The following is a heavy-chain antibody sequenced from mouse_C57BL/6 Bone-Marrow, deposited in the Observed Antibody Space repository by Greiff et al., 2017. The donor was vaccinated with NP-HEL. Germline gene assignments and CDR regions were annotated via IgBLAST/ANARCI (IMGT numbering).Heavy chain of an antibody. Sequence: EVMLVESGGGLVKPGGSLKLSCAASGFTFSDYGMHWVRQAPEKGLEWVAYISSGSSTIYYADTVKGRFTISRDNAKNTLFLQMTSLRSEDTAMYYCAPYYYGSGKAMDYWGQGTSVTVSS. CDR3: APYYYGSGKAMDY. J-gene: IGHJ4*01. D-gene: IGHD1-1*01. CDR1: GFTFSDYG. CDR2: ISSGSSTI. V-gene: IGHV5-17*01.